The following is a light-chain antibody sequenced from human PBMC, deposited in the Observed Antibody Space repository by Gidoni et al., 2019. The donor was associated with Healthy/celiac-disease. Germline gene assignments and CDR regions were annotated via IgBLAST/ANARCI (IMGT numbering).Light chain of an antibody. CDR2: SHN. J-gene: IGLJ2*01. CDR3: AAWDDSLNGREV. CDR1: SSTNGSNT. Sequence: QSVLTQPPSASGTPGQRVTISCSGISSTNGSNTVNWNQQLPGTAPNLPIHSHNPRPSGGPDRVSGSKSGTSASLAISGLQSEDEADYYCAAWDDSLNGREVFGGGTKLTVL. V-gene: IGLV1-44*01.